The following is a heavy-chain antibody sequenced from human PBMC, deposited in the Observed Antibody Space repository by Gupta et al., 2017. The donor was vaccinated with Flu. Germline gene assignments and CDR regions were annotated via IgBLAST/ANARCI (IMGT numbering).Heavy chain of an antibody. Sequence: QLQLQESGPGRVKPSETLSLTCAVSGGSFSGSSYYWGWIRQPAGKGLEWIGSIHYSGSTNYNPSLKSRVTMSVETSKNQFSLKLTSVTAADTAVYFCARIGTTARPGNWGQGTLVTVSS. CDR3: ARIGTTARPGN. CDR1: GGSFSGSSYY. D-gene: IGHD6-6*01. V-gene: IGHV4-39*01. CDR2: IHYSGST. J-gene: IGHJ4*02.